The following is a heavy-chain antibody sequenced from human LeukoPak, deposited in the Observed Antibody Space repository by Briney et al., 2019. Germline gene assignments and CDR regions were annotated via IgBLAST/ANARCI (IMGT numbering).Heavy chain of an antibody. V-gene: IGHV5-51*01. CDR1: GYSFTSYW. Sequence: GESLKTSCKGSGYSFTSYWIGWVRQMPGKGLEWMGIIYPGDSDTRYSPSFQGQVTISADKSISTAYLQWSSLKASDTAMYYCARHGDPYYYYYGMDVWGQGTTVTVSS. J-gene: IGHJ6*02. CDR2: IYPGDSDT. CDR3: ARHGDPYYYYYGMDV. D-gene: IGHD4-17*01.